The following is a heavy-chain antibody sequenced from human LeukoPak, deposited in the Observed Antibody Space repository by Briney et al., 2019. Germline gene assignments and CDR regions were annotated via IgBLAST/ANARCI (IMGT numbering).Heavy chain of an antibody. D-gene: IGHD3-10*01. CDR2: IGSRGATI. CDR1: GFTFSNYE. J-gene: IGHJ4*02. CDR3: ARDVGYFGSGSYPDYFDY. V-gene: IGHV3-48*03. Sequence: GGSLRLSCAASGFTFSNYEMNWVRQAPGKGLDWVSYIGSRGATIYYADSVKGRFTISRDTAKNSLYLQMNSLRAEDTAVYYCARDVGYFGSGSYPDYFDYWGQGILVTVSS.